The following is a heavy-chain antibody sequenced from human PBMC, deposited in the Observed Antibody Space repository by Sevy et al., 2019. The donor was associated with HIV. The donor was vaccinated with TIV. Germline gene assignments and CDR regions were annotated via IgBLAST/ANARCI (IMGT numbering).Heavy chain of an antibody. CDR2: ISQTYDGSKK. CDR3: ARDNSAYFFFDY. D-gene: IGHD3-22*01. Sequence: GGSLRLSCAASGFTFGSYTLHWVRQAPGKGLEWVALISQTYDGSKKYYIDSVQGRFTISRDNSKNTLYLQMDSLRPEDTAVYYCARDNSAYFFFDYWGQGTLVTVSS. CDR1: GFTFGSYT. J-gene: IGHJ4*02. V-gene: IGHV3-30-3*01.